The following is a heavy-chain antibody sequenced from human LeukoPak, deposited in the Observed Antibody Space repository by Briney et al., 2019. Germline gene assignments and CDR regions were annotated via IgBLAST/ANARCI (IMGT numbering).Heavy chain of an antibody. V-gene: IGHV3-48*03. CDR2: ISNSGNTI. Sequence: GGSLRLSCAASGFTFSSYEMSWVRQAPGKGLEWVSYISNSGNTIYYADSVKGRFTISRDNAKKSLYLQMNSLRAENTAIYYCARVGLLRFLEWFPNYFDYWGQGTLVTVSS. J-gene: IGHJ4*02. CDR1: GFTFSSYE. D-gene: IGHD3-3*01. CDR3: ARVGLLRFLEWFPNYFDY.